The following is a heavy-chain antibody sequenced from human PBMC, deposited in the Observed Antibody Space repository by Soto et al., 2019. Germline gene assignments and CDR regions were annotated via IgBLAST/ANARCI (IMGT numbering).Heavy chain of an antibody. Sequence: GGSLRLSCAASGFTFSSYGMHWVRQAPGKGLEWVAVIWYDGSNKYYADSVKGRFTISRDNSKNTLYLQMNSLRAEDTAVYYCARDCEGGVTYYDYIWGSYRRPFSYYYYMDVWGKGTTVTVSS. CDR2: IWYDGSNK. D-gene: IGHD3-16*02. J-gene: IGHJ6*03. CDR1: GFTFSSYG. V-gene: IGHV3-33*01. CDR3: ARDCEGGVTYYDYIWGSYRRPFSYYYYMDV.